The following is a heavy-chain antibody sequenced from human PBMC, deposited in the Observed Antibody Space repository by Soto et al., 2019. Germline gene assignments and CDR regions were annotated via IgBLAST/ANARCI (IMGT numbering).Heavy chain of an antibody. CDR2: ISHDGSNK. CDR1: GIAFSSYG. CDR3: AKDRPQDGMDV. J-gene: IGHJ6*02. Sequence: GGSLRLSCAASGIAFSSYGMHWVRQAPGKGLEWVAVISHDGSNKYYADSVKGRFTISRDNSKNTLNLQMNSLRAEDTAVYYCAKDRPQDGMDVWGQGTMVTVSS. V-gene: IGHV3-30*18.